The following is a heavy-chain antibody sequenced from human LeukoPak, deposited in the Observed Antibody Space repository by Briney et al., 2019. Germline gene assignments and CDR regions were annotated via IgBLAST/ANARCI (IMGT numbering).Heavy chain of an antibody. CDR2: IYYSGST. D-gene: IGHD3-22*01. CDR3: ARVYYDSSGYNFDY. CDR1: GGSVSSGSYY. V-gene: IGHV4-61*01. Sequence: SETLSLTCTVSGGSVSSGSYYWSWIRQPPGKGLEWIGYIYYSGSTNYNPSLKSRVTISVDTYKNQFSLKLSSVTAADTAVYYCARVYYDSSGYNFDYWGQGTLVTVSS. J-gene: IGHJ4*02.